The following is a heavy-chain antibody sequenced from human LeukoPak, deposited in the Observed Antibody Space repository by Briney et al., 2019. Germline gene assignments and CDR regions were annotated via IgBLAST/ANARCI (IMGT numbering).Heavy chain of an antibody. CDR2: ISGSGGST. J-gene: IGHJ5*02. CDR3: AKSGDCSSTSCYPHNWFDP. V-gene: IGHV3-23*01. D-gene: IGHD2-2*01. CDR1: GFTFSSYA. Sequence: GGSLRLSCAASGFTFSSYAMSWVRQAPGKGLEWVSAISGSGGSTYYADSVKGRFTISRDNSKNTLYLQMNSLRAEDTAVYYCAKSGDCSSTSCYPHNWFDPWRQGTLVTVSS.